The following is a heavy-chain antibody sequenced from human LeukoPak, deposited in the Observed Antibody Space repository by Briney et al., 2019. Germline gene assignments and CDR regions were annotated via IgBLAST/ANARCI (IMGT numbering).Heavy chain of an antibody. CDR2: IYYSGST. D-gene: IGHD4-23*01. J-gene: IGHJ4*02. CDR3: ARVGLRWKYYFDY. V-gene: IGHV4-61*01. Sequence: SGTLSLTCTVSGASISGNNWWSWVRQPPGKGLEWIGYIYYSGSTNYNPSLKSRVTISVDTSKNQFSLKLSSVTAADTAVYYCARVGLRWKYYFDYWGQGTLVTVSS. CDR1: GASISGNNW.